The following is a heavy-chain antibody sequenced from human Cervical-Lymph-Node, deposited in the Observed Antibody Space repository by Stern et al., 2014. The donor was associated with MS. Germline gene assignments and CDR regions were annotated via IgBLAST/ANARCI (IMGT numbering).Heavy chain of an antibody. CDR2: ISKDGSEK. CDR3: VRAKGYCDGDTCYSGLDD. V-gene: IGHV3-30-3*01. CDR1: GFTFNNHA. Sequence: QVQLVQSGGGVVQPGRSLRLSCAASGFTFNNHAMHWVRQAPGKGLEWLSVISKDGSEKYYAESVKGRFTISRDNSRNTLSLQLNSLRPEDTAVYYCVRAKGYCDGDTCYSGLDDWGQGTLVTVSP. D-gene: IGHD2-15*01. J-gene: IGHJ4*02.